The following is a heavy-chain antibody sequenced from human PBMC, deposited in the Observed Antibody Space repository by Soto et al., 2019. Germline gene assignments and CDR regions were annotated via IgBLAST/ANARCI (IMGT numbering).Heavy chain of an antibody. V-gene: IGHV5-51*01. CDR2: IYPGDSDT. J-gene: IGHJ6*02. Sequence: ESLKLSCKCSGYSFTSYWSGLVLQMPGKGLEWMGIIYPGDSDTRYSPSFQGQVTISADKSISTAYLQWSSLKASDTAMYYCARTLEQYNYYGMDVWGQGTTVTVPS. CDR1: GYSFTSYW. D-gene: IGHD1-1*01. CDR3: ARTLEQYNYYGMDV.